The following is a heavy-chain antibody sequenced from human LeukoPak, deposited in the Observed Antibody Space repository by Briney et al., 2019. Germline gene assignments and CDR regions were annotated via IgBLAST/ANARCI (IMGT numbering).Heavy chain of an antibody. CDR2: IYSSGST. Sequence: SETLSLTCNVSGGSIRGYYWSWIRQPPGKGLEWIGYIYSSGSTNYNPSLKSRVTMSVDTSKNQFSLKLNSVTAADTAVYYCARADYSSTWSHDYYYMDVWGKGTTVTVSS. CDR1: GGSIRGYY. J-gene: IGHJ6*03. CDR3: ARADYSSTWSHDYYYMDV. V-gene: IGHV4-59*01. D-gene: IGHD6-13*01.